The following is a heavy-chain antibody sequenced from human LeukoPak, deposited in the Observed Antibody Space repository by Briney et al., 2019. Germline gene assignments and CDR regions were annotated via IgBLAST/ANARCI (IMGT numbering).Heavy chain of an antibody. D-gene: IGHD6-19*01. J-gene: IGHJ5*02. Sequence: ASVTVSCKASGYTFTSYGISWVRQAPGQGLEWMGWISAYNGNTNYAQKLQGRVTMTTDTSTSTAYMELRSLRSDDTAVYYCARGVAGTDLNWFDPWGQGTLVTGSS. CDR3: ARGVAGTDLNWFDP. V-gene: IGHV1-18*04. CDR2: ISAYNGNT. CDR1: GYTFTSYG.